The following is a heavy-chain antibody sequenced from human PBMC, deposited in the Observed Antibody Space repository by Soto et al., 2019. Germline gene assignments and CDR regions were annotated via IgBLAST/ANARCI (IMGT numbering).Heavy chain of an antibody. CDR3: ARDLALLWLGGNYGMDV. Sequence: QVQLVQSGAEVKKPGSSVKVSCKASGGTFSSYAISWVRQAPGQGLEWMGGIIPIFGTANYAQKFQGRVTIAADESTGAAYMELSRLRSEDTAVYYCARDLALLWLGGNYGMDVWGQGTTVTVSS. CDR1: GGTFSSYA. CDR2: IIPIFGTA. J-gene: IGHJ6*02. D-gene: IGHD3-10*01. V-gene: IGHV1-69*01.